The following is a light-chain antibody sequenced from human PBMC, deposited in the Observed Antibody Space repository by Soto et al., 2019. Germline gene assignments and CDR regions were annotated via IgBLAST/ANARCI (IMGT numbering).Light chain of an antibody. V-gene: IGLV2-14*01. CDR2: EVN. CDR1: SSDVGGYNY. J-gene: IGLJ3*02. CDR3: SSYTSSTTWV. Sequence: QSALTLPASVSGSPGQSITISCTGTSSDVGGYNYVSWYQHHPGKAPKLMIYEVNNRPSGVSDRFSASKSGNTASLTISGLQAEDEADYYCSSYTSSTTWVFGGGTKLTVL.